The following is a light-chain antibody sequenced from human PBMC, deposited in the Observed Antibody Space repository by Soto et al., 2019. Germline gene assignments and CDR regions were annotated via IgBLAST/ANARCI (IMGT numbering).Light chain of an antibody. V-gene: IGKV3-20*01. CDR1: QDVGTNY. CDR2: GAS. CDR3: QQFINSPYMYI. Sequence: EIVLTQSPGTQSLSPGEGATLSCRSSQDVGTNYLAWYQQKPGQAPRLLIFGASSRASGVPGRFSGSGSGTDFTLTISRLEPEDSAVYYCQQFINSPYMYIFGQGTKLEI. J-gene: IGKJ2*01.